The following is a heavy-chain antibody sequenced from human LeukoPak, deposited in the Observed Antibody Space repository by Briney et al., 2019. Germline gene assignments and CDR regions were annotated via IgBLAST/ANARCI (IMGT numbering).Heavy chain of an antibody. CDR3: ARVTPTYGSYYYYMDV. CDR1: GGTSSSYA. J-gene: IGHJ6*03. CDR2: IIPIFGTA. V-gene: IGHV1-69*05. Sequence: SVKVSCKASGGTSSSYAVSWVRQAPGQGLEWMGGIIPIFGTANYAQKFQGRVTITTDESTSTAYMELSSLRSEDTAVYYCARVTPTYGSYYYYMDVWGKGTTVTVSS. D-gene: IGHD2/OR15-2a*01.